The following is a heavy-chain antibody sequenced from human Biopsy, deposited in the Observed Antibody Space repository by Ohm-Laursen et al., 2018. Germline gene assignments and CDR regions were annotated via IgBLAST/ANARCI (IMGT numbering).Heavy chain of an antibody. Sequence: ASVKVSCKASGDTFTKYGIFWVRQAPGQGLEWMGRTIPIVDIVNYAQRFQGRVTMTADKSTSTAYLDLSSLISEDTAVYYCARGGSGSGYYGMDVWGQGTTVTVSS. CDR3: ARGGSGSGYYGMDV. J-gene: IGHJ6*02. V-gene: IGHV1-69*04. D-gene: IGHD3-10*01. CDR2: TIPIVDIV. CDR1: GDTFTKYG.